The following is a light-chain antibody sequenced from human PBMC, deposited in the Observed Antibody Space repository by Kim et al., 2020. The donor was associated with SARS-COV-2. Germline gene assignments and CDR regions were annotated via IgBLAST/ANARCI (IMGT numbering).Light chain of an antibody. CDR3: NSRDSDNSFV. CDR2: GKN. CDR1: SLRSHY. V-gene: IGLV3-19*01. J-gene: IGLJ1*01. Sequence: VALGQTVRITCQGDSLRSHYATWYQQKPGQAPVLVIYGKNNRPSGIPDRFSGSSAGNTVSLTITGAQAEDEAEYYCNSRDSDNSFVFATGTKVTVL.